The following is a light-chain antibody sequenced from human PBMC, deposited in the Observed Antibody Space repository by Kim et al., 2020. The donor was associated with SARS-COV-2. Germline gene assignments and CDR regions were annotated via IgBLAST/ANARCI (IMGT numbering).Light chain of an antibody. CDR2: GNS. J-gene: IGLJ2*01. CDR3: QSYDSSRVEV. Sequence: QSVLTQPPSVSGAPGQRVTISCTGSSSNIGAGYDVHWYQQLPGTAPKLLIYGNSNRPSGVPDRFSGSKSGTSASLAITGLQAEDEADYYCQSYDSSRVEVFGGGTQLTVL. CDR1: SSNIGAGYD. V-gene: IGLV1-40*01.